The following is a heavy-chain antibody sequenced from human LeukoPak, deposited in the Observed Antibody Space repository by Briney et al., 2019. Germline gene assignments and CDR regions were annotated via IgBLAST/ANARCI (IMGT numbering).Heavy chain of an antibody. V-gene: IGHV1-46*01. CDR1: GYTFTSYY. CDR3: ARANPDYYDSSGYYWIRFDY. D-gene: IGHD3-22*01. J-gene: IGHJ4*02. CDR2: INPSGGST. Sequence: ASVKVSCKASGYTFTSYYMHWVRQAPGQGLEWMGIINPSGGSTSYAQKFQGRVTMTRDMSTSTVYMELSSLRSEDTAVYYCARANPDYYDSSGYYWIRFDYWGQGTLVTVSS.